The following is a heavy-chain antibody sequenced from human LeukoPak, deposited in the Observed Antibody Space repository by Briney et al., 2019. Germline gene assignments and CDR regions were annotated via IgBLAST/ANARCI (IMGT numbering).Heavy chain of an antibody. Sequence: SQTLSVTCAISGDSVTSINGAWNWVRQSPSRGLEWLGRTYYRSKWYSDYAAPIQGRMSINPDTSKNQFTLHLFSVTPDDTAVYYCARDVATTGWYTFDYWGQGTRVTVSS. J-gene: IGHJ4*02. CDR3: ARDVATTGWYTFDY. V-gene: IGHV6-1*01. CDR1: GDSVTSINGA. CDR2: TYYRSKWYS. D-gene: IGHD6-19*01.